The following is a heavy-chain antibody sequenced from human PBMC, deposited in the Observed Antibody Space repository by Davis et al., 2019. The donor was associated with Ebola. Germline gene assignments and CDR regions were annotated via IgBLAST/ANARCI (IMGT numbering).Heavy chain of an antibody. CDR3: GRNEQDFNYYGVDV. CDR2: IPATGGHT. V-gene: IGHV3-23*01. J-gene: IGHJ6*02. CDR1: GFPFSSYA. D-gene: IGHD1-1*01. Sequence: PGGSLRLSCAASGFPFSSYAITWVRQAPGKGLEWVSSIPATGGHTYYAKSVEGRFIISRENPQNPVYRQIHSLSAEDTAVYYCGRNEQDFNYYGVDVWGQGTTVSVSS.